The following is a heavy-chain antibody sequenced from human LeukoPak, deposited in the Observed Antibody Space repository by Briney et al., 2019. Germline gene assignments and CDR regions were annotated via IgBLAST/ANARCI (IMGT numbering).Heavy chain of an antibody. V-gene: IGHV4-61*02. D-gene: IGHD3-3*01. J-gene: IGHJ6*03. CDR1: GGSISSGSYY. CDR3: ARDSGPGFWSGYYHTDYYYYYMDV. CDR2: IYTSGST. Sequence: PSETLSLTCTVSGGSISSGSYYWSWIRQPAGKGLEWIGRIYTSGSTNYNPSLKSRVTMSVDTSKNQFSLKLSSVTAADTAVYYCARDSGPGFWSGYYHTDYYYYYMDVWGKGTTVTVSS.